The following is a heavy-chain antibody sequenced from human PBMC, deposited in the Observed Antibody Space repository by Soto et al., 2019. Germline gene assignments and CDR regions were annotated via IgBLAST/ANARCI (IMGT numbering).Heavy chain of an antibody. CDR3: AKDSVSPRAAGSDLYYYYGMDV. CDR1: GFTFSSYA. Sequence: GGSLRLSCAASGFTFSSYAMSWVRQAPGKGLEWVSAISGSGGSTYYADSVKGRFTISRDNSKNTLYLQMNSLRAEETAVYYCAKDSVSPRAAGSDLYYYYGMDVWGQGTTVTVSS. CDR2: ISGSGGST. J-gene: IGHJ6*02. V-gene: IGHV3-23*01. D-gene: IGHD6-13*01.